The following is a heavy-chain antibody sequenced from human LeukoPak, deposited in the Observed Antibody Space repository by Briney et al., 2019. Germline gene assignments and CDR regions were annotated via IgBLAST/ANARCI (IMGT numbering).Heavy chain of an antibody. J-gene: IGHJ4*02. V-gene: IGHV3-23*01. CDR3: ATSRVAGTWY. D-gene: IGHD6-19*01. CDR1: GFTFSSYA. CDR2: ISGSGGST. Sequence: GGSLRLSCAASGFTFSSYALSWVRQAPGKGLEWVSAISGSGGSTYYADSVKGRFTISRDNSKNTLYLQMNSLRAEDTAVYYCATSRVAGTWYWGQGTLVTVSS.